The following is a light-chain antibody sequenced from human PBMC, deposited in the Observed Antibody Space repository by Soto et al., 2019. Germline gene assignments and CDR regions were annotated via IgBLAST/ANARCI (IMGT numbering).Light chain of an antibody. J-gene: IGLJ1*01. Sequence: NFMLTQPHSVSESPGKTVTISCTRSSGSIASNYVQWYQQRPGSAPTTVIYEDNQRPSGVPDRFSGSIDSSSNSASLTISGLKTEDEADYYCNSYAGSYTLYVFGTGTKLTVL. V-gene: IGLV6-57*04. CDR2: EDN. CDR1: SGSIASNY. CDR3: NSYAGSYTLYV.